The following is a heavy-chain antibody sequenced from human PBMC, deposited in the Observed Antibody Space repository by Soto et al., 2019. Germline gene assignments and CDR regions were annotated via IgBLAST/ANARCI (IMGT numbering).Heavy chain of an antibody. V-gene: IGHV1-2*04. CDR2: INPNSGGT. CDR3: ARDLGLRANIVVVPDQTGNNWFDP. D-gene: IGHD2-2*01. J-gene: IGHJ5*02. Sequence: ASVKVSCKASGYTFTGYYMHWVRQAPGQGLEWMGWINPNSGGTNYAQKFQGWVTMTRDTSISTAYMELSRLRSDDTAVYYCARDLGLRANIVVVPDQTGNNWFDPWGQGTLVTVSS. CDR1: GYTFTGYY.